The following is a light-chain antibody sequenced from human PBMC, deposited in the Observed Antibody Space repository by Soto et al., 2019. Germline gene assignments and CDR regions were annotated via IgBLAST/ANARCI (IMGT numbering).Light chain of an antibody. CDR1: QGISNY. Sequence: DIQMTQSPYSLSASVGDRVTIACRASQGISNYLAWYQQKPGKVPKLLICTASTLQSGGPSRFRGSVSGTDFTLTISSLLSEDVATYCCQNYNSAPQLTFGVGTKVEI. CDR3: QNYNSAPQLT. CDR2: TAS. V-gene: IGKV1-27*01. J-gene: IGKJ4*01.